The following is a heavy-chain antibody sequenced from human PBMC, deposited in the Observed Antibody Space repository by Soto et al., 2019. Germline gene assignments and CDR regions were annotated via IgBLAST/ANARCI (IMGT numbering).Heavy chain of an antibody. V-gene: IGHV4-4*02. J-gene: IGHJ4*02. CDR2: IYHSGST. CDR3: ARQNYGAGSYPFDY. CDR1: GGSISSSNW. D-gene: IGHD3-10*01. Sequence: PSETLSLTCAVSGGSISSSNWWSWVRQPPGKGLEWIGEIYHSGSTNYNPSLKSRVTISVDKSKNQLSLKLSSVTAADTAVYYCARQNYGAGSYPFDYWGQGTLVTVSS.